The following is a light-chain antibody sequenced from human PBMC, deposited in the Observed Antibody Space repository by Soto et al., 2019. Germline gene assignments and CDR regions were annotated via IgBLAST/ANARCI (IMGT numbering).Light chain of an antibody. J-gene: IGKJ1*01. CDR2: GAS. CDR1: QSVSSSY. CDR3: QQYGNSPWT. V-gene: IGKV3-20*01. Sequence: EIVLTQSPGTLSLSPGERATLSCRASQSVSSSYLAWYQQKPGQSPRLLIYGASNRATGIPDRFSGSGSGTDFTLTISRLEHEAFQVYYWQQYGNSPWTFGRGTKVGI.